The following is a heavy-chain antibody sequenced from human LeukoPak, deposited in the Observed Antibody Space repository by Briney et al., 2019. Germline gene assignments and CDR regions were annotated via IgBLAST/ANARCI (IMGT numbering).Heavy chain of an antibody. CDR2: ISAYNGNT. J-gene: IGHJ4*02. CDR3: ARDAIPMVRGAPDY. V-gene: IGHV1-18*01. D-gene: IGHD3-10*01. Sequence: GSSVKVSCKASGGTFSSYAISWVRQAPGQGLEWMGWISAYNGNTNYAQKLQGRVTMTTDTSTSTAYMELRSLRSDDTAVYYCARDAIPMVRGAPDYWGQGTLVTVSS. CDR1: GGTFSSYA.